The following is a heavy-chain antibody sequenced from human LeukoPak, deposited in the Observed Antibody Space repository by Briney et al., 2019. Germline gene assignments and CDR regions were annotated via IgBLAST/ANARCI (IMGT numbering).Heavy chain of an antibody. V-gene: IGHV4-59*01. CDR2: IYYSGST. D-gene: IGHD3-3*01. J-gene: IGHJ4*02. CDR3: ARDLALGFLDY. Sequence: SETLSLTCTVSGGSISSYYWSWIRQPPGKGLEWIGYIYYSGSTNYNPSLKSRVTISVDTSKNQFSLKLGSVTAADTAVYYCARDLALGFLDYWGQGTLVTVSS. CDR1: GGSISSYY.